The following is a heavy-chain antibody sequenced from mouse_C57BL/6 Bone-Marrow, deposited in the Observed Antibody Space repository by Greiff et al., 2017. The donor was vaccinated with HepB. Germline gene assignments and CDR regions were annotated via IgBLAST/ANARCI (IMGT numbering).Heavy chain of an antibody. CDR1: GFTFSDYY. V-gene: IGHV5-16*01. D-gene: IGHD2-4*01. CDR2: INYDGSST. Sequence: EVHLVESEGGLVQPGSSMKLSCTASGFTFSDYYMAWVRQVPEKGLEWVANINYDGSSTYYLDSLKSRFIISRDNAKNILYLQMSSLKSEDTATYYCERYYDYDDGHGYFDVWGTGTTVTVSS. CDR3: ERYYDYDDGHGYFDV. J-gene: IGHJ1*03.